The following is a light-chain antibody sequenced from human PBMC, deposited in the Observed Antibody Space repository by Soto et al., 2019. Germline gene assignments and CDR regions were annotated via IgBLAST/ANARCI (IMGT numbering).Light chain of an antibody. J-gene: IGLJ3*02. CDR1: SSDIGGFNY. CDR3: SSYTTTSTLGV. CDR2: EVS. V-gene: IGLV2-14*01. Sequence: QSALTQPASVSGSPGQSITISCTGTSSDIGGFNYVSWYQQHPGTAPKLIIYEVSNRPSGISNRFSGSKSGNTASLTISGIQAEDEADYYCSSYTTTSTLGVFGGGTKLTVL.